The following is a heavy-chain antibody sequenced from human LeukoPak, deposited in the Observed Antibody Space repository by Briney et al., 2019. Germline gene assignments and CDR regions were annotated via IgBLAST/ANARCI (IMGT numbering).Heavy chain of an antibody. D-gene: IGHD5-18*01. J-gene: IGHJ4*02. CDR1: GYTFTSYY. CDR2: INPSGGST. V-gene: IGHV1-46*01. CDR3: ASVDTAMDHDY. Sequence: ASVEVSCKASGYTFTSYYMHWVRQAPGQGLEWMGIINPSGGSTSYAQKFQGRVTMTRDTSTSTVYMELSSLRSEDTAVYYCASVDTAMDHDYWGQGTLVTVSS.